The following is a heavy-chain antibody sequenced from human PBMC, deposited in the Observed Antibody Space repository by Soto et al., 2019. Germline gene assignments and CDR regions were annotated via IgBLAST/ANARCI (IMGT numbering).Heavy chain of an antibody. D-gene: IGHD6-19*01. Sequence: GASVKVSCKASRYTFTDYYVHWVRQAPGQGPEWMGWINTKSGGTNYAQNFKGWVTMTRDTSISTAYMELSGLRSDDTAVYYCERPRDVAVAGDSFDIWGQGTMVTVSS. J-gene: IGHJ3*02. CDR3: ERPRDVAVAGDSFDI. CDR2: INTKSGGT. CDR1: RYTFTDYY. V-gene: IGHV1-2*04.